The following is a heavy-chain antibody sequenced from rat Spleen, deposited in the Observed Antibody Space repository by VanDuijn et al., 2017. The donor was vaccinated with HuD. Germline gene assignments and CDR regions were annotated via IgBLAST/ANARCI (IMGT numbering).Heavy chain of an antibody. CDR2: INFDGIGT. V-gene: IGHV5-20*01. D-gene: IGHD1-10*01. CDR3: ATDNYLFAY. J-gene: IGHJ3*01. Sequence: EVQLVESGGGLVQPGRSMKLSCAASGFTFIDYYMAWVRQAPTKGLEWVASINFDGIGTYYRDSVKGRFTITRDNAKSTLYLQMDSLNSEETAAYYCATDNYLFAYWGQGSLVTVSS. CDR1: GFTFIDYY.